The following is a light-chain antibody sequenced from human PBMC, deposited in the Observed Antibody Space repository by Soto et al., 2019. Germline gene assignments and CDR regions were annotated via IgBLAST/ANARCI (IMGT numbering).Light chain of an antibody. V-gene: IGKV3-15*01. Sequence: MTQSPAIVSVSPGERVTLSCRASQTISSNLAWYQLKPGQPPRLLFYSASARATGTSARFSCTGSGTEFTLTISSLQSEDVAIYYCQQYHDWPTLTFGGGTKVQIK. CDR2: SAS. CDR3: QQYHDWPTLT. J-gene: IGKJ4*01. CDR1: QTISSN.